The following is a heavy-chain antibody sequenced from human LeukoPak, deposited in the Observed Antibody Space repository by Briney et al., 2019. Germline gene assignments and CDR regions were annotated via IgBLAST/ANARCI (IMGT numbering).Heavy chain of an antibody. CDR2: IGTAGDT. V-gene: IGHV3-13*01. Sequence: GGSLRLSCAASGFTFSNYDMHWVRHAAGQGLEWVSAIGTAGDTYYPGSVKGRFTISRENAKNSLYLQMNSLSAGDTAVYYCASSPAYSSSWYAIDNWGQGTLVTVSS. CDR3: ASSPAYSSSWYAIDN. J-gene: IGHJ4*02. D-gene: IGHD6-13*01. CDR1: GFTFSNYD.